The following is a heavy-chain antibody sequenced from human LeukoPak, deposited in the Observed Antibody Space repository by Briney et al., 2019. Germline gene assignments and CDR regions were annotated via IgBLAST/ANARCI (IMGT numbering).Heavy chain of an antibody. CDR1: GYSFTSYW. J-gene: IGHJ4*02. CDR2: IHPGDSDT. D-gene: IGHD6-13*01. CDR3: ARTTGYKTGYSSSWYYFDY. V-gene: IGHV5-51*01. Sequence: GESLKISCKGSGYSFTSYWIGWVRQMPGKGREWMGIIHPGDSDTRYSPSFQGQVTISADKYISTAYLQWSSLKASDTAMYYCARTTGYKTGYSSSWYYFDYWGQGTLVTVSS.